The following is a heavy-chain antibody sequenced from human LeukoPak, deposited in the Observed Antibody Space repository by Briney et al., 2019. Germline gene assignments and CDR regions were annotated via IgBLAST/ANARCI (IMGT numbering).Heavy chain of an antibody. CDR1: GFTFSDYY. CDR3: ATPGAMAHYYYYGMDV. J-gene: IGHJ6*02. D-gene: IGHD5-18*01. Sequence: GGSLRLSCAASGFTFSDYYMIWVRQAPGKGLEWPSYISTSGNSNSIYYAASVKGRFTISRDNARNSVYLQMDTLRAEDTAVYYCATPGAMAHYYYYGMDVWGQGTTVTVSS. CDR2: ISTSGNSNSI. V-gene: IGHV3-11*01.